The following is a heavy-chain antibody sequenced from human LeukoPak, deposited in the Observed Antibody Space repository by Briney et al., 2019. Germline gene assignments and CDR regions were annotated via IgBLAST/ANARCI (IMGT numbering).Heavy chain of an antibody. CDR3: ATTLRYPLYFDY. CDR1: GYTLTELF. J-gene: IGHJ4*02. CDR2: FDPEDGET. D-gene: IGHD3-9*01. V-gene: IGHV1-24*01. Sequence: ASVTVSCTVSGYTLTELFMHWVRQAPGKGLEWMGGFDPEDGETIYAQKFQGRVTMTEDTSTDTAYMELSSLRSEDTAVYYCATTLRYPLYFDYWGQGTLVTVSS.